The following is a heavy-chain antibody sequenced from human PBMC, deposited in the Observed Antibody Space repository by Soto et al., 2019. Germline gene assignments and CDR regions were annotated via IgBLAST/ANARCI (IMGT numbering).Heavy chain of an antibody. J-gene: IGHJ6*02. Sequence: ASVKVSCKASGGTFSSYAISWVRQAPGQGLEWMGGIIPIFGTANYAQKFQGRVTITADESTSTAYMELSSLRSEDTAVYYCARRLVPEPNYYYYGMDVWGQGTTVTVSS. CDR3: ARRLVPEPNYYYYGMDV. V-gene: IGHV1-69*13. CDR2: IIPIFGTA. CDR1: GGTFSSYA. D-gene: IGHD3-16*01.